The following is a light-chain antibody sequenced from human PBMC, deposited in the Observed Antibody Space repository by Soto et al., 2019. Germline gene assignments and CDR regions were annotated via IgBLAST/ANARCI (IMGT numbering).Light chain of an antibody. CDR2: DVS. CDR3: SSYTGSSTL. Sequence: QSVLTQPASVSGSPGQSITISCTGTSSDVGGYNYVSWYQQHPGKAPKLMIYDVSNRPSGVSNRFSGSKSGNTASLTISGLQAEDEADYYCSSYTGSSTLFGGGTQLTVL. CDR1: SSDVGGYNY. V-gene: IGLV2-14*01. J-gene: IGLJ3*02.